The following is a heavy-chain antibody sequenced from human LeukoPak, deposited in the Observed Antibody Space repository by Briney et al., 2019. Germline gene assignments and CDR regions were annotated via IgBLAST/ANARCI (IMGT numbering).Heavy chain of an antibody. J-gene: IGHJ6*04. V-gene: IGHV4-39*02. D-gene: IGHD3-10*01. CDR3: ARDTMFRRGVDI. Sequence: SETLSLTCIVSGDSITSSSYYWVWLRQPPGKGLEWIGSIYYRGAPYQNSSLKSRLTISVDTSKNQFSLKLNSVTAADTAVYYCARDTMFRRGVDIWGKGTTVTVSS. CDR1: GDSITSSSYY. CDR2: IYYRGAP.